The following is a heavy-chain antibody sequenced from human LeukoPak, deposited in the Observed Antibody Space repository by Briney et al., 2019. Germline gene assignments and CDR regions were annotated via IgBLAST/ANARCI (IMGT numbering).Heavy chain of an antibody. CDR3: ARERGPFGLLWFGELSHWFDP. CDR2: ISAYNGNT. CDR1: GYTFTSYG. D-gene: IGHD3-10*01. V-gene: IGHV1-18*01. J-gene: IGHJ5*02. Sequence: ASVKVSCKASGYTFTSYGISWVRQAPGQGLEWMGWISAYNGNTNYAQKLQGRVTMTTDTSTSTAYMELRSLRSDDTAVYYCARERGPFGLLWFGELSHWFDPWGQGTLVTVSS.